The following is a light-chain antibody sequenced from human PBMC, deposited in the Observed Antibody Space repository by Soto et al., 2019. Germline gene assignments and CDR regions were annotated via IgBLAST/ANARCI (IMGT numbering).Light chain of an antibody. J-gene: IGKJ2*01. V-gene: IGKV3-15*01. Sequence: EIVMTQSPATLSVSPGERATLYCKASQRISSNLAWYQQKPGQPPRLLIYGASTRASGIPARFSGSGSGTEFTFTISGLQSEDFALYYCQQYNIWPPYTFGQGTKLEIK. CDR1: QRISSN. CDR2: GAS. CDR3: QQYNIWPPYT.